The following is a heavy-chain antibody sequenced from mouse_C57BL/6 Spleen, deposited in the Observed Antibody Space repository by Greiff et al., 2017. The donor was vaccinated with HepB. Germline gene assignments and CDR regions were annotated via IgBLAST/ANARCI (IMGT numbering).Heavy chain of an antibody. CDR3: ARPLITTVVATSNAMDY. D-gene: IGHD1-1*01. CDR1: GFTFSSYG. Sequence: EVQGVESGGDLVKPGGSLKLSCAASGFTFSSYGMSWVRQTPDKRLEWVATISSGGSYTYYPDSVKGRFTISRDNAKNTLYLQMSSLKSEDTAMYYCARPLITTVVATSNAMDYWGQGTSVTVSS. J-gene: IGHJ4*01. CDR2: ISSGGSYT. V-gene: IGHV5-6*01.